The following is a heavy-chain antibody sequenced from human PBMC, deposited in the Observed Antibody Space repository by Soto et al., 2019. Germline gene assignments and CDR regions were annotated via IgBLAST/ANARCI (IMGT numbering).Heavy chain of an antibody. V-gene: IGHV4-4*07. Sequence: QVQLQESGPGLVKPSETLSLTCTVSGGSISSYYWSWIRQPAGKGLEWIWRIYTSGSTNDNPSLKSRVTMSVDTSKNQCSLKLSSVTAADTAVYYCARDRGGKYYGSGTVTDAFDIWGQGTMVTVSS. J-gene: IGHJ3*02. CDR2: IYTSGST. CDR1: GGSISSYY. D-gene: IGHD3-10*01. CDR3: ARDRGGKYYGSGTVTDAFDI.